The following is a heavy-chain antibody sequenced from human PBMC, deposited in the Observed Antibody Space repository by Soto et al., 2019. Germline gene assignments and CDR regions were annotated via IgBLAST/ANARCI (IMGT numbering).Heavy chain of an antibody. J-gene: IGHJ3*02. CDR3: ARGSEKYSSSSDAFDI. CDR1: GGTFSSYA. Sequence: SVKVSCKASGGTFSSYAISWMRQAPGQGLEWMGGIIPIFGTANYAQKFQGRVTITADESTSTAYMELSSLRSEDTAVYYCARGSEKYSSSSDAFDIWGQGTMVTVSS. CDR2: IIPIFGTA. V-gene: IGHV1-69*13. D-gene: IGHD6-6*01.